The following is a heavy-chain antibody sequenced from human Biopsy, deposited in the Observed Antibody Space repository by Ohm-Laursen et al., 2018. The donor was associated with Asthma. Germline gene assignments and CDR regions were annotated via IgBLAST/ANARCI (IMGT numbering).Heavy chain of an antibody. J-gene: IGHJ3*02. CDR1: GFVFSQCG. V-gene: IGHV3-30*03. Sequence: SLRLSCSASGFVFSQCGMHWVRQGPGKGLEWVALVSSDGHNKYYEDSVKGRFTISRDNSRNRLYLKINRLTVEDSAVYFCARQSGQDYGDSSGFDIWGQGTKVAVSS. CDR2: VSSDGHNK. D-gene: IGHD3-22*01. CDR3: ARQSGQDYGDSSGFDI.